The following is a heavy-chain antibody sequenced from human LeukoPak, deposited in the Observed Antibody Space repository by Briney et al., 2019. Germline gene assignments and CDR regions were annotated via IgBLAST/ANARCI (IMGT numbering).Heavy chain of an antibody. CDR3: ARTLLWFGEPRFDP. Sequence: SETLSLTCAVYGGSFSGYYWSWIRQPPGKGLEWIGEINHSGSTNYNPSLKSRVTISVDTFKNQFSLKLSSVTAADTAVYYCARTLLWFGEPRFDPWGQGTLVTVSS. D-gene: IGHD3-10*01. J-gene: IGHJ5*02. V-gene: IGHV4-34*01. CDR2: INHSGST. CDR1: GGSFSGYY.